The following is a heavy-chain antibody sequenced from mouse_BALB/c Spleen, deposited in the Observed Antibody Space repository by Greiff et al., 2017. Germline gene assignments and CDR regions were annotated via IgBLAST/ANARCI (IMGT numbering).Heavy chain of an antibody. CDR1: GYAFSSSW. CDR2: IYPGDGDT. V-gene: IGHV1-82*01. J-gene: IGHJ4*01. CDR3: AREGYYAMDY. Sequence: QVQLKQSGPELVKPGASVKISCKASGYAFSSSWMNWVKQRPGQGLEWIGRIYPGDGDTNYNGKFKGKATLTADKSSSTAYMQLSSLTSVDSAVYFCAREGYYAMDYWGQGTSVTVSS.